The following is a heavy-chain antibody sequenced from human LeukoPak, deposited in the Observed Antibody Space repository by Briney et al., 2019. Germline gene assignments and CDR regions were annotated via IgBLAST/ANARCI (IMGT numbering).Heavy chain of an antibody. D-gene: IGHD3-3*01. CDR3: ARGRYYDFWSGYPQYYMDV. Sequence: SETLSLTCTVSGGSISSYYWSWIRQPPGKGLEWIGYIYYSGSTNYNPSLKSRVTISVVTSKNQFSLKLSSVTAADTAVYYCARGRYYDFWSGYPQYYMDVWGKGTTVTVSS. V-gene: IGHV4-59*01. CDR1: GGSISSYY. CDR2: IYYSGST. J-gene: IGHJ6*03.